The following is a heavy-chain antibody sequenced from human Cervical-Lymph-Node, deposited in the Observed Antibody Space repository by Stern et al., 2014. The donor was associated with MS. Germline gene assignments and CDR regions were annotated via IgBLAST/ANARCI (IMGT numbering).Heavy chain of an antibody. CDR2: STAYNGNT. V-gene: IGHV1-18*01. D-gene: IGHD3-9*01. CDR1: GYTFTSYG. CDR3: ARGGSIDWLYNWFDP. J-gene: IGHJ5*02. Sequence: EQLLESGAEVKKPGASVKVSCKASGYTFTSYGISRVRQAPGQGLEWMGWSTAYNGNTNYAQKLQGRVTMTTDTSTSTAYMELRSLRSDDTAVYYCARGGSIDWLYNWFDPWGQGTLVTVSS.